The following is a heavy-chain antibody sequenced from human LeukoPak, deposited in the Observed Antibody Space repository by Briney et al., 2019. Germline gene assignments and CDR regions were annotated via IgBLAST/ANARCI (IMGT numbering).Heavy chain of an antibody. CDR2: INPNSGGT. V-gene: IGHV1-2*02. D-gene: IGHD6-13*01. CDR1: GSTFTCYY. CDR3: PRVCCSRSFPMDV. Sequence: ASVKVSCTASGSTFTCYYMHRVRQPPGQGLEWMGWINPNSGGTKYAPKFQGRVTTTSEKTISTAYMALSRPRSDDTAVYYCPRVCCSRSFPMDVWGKGATVTVSS. J-gene: IGHJ6*03.